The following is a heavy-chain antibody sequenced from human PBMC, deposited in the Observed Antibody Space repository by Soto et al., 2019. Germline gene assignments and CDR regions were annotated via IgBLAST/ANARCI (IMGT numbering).Heavy chain of an antibody. Sequence: QVQLVESGGGVVQPGRSLRLSCAASAFTFRSYGMHWVRQAPGKGLEWVALMSFDGSNKYYADSVRGRFTISSDNSKSTLYLQMDILRPEDTAVYYCAKEFGWELQLSHSYYNSGMDVWGQGTTVTVSS. V-gene: IGHV3-30*18. D-gene: IGHD1-1*01. J-gene: IGHJ6*02. CDR3: AKEFGWELQLSHSYYNSGMDV. CDR2: MSFDGSNK. CDR1: AFTFRSYG.